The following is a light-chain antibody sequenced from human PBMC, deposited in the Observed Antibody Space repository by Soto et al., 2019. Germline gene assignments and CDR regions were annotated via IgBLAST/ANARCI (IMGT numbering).Light chain of an antibody. V-gene: IGLV2-8*01. Sequence: QSALTQPPSASGSPGQSVTISCTGTSSDVGGYNHVSWYQQNPGKAPKLMIYDVSKRPSGVPDRFSGFKSGNTASLTISGLQAEDEADYYCASYAGSNNSVFGTGTKLTVL. J-gene: IGLJ1*01. CDR1: SSDVGGYNH. CDR2: DVS. CDR3: ASYAGSNNSV.